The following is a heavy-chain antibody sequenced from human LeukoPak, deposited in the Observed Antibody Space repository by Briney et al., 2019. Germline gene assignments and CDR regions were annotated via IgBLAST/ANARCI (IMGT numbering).Heavy chain of an antibody. D-gene: IGHD3-22*01. Sequence: PSQTLSLTCAVSGGSISSGGYSWSWIRQPPGTGLEWIGSIYHSETTYYNPSLKSRVIISVDTSKNQFSLKLNSVTAADTAVYYCGRPNPDSSGYYGSFDPWGQGILVTVSS. J-gene: IGHJ5*02. CDR3: GRPNPDSSGYYGSFDP. CDR2: IYHSETT. V-gene: IGHV4-30-2*03. CDR1: GGSISSGGYS.